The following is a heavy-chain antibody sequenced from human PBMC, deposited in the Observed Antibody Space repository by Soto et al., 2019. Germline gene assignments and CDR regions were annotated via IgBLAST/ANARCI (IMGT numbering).Heavy chain of an antibody. D-gene: IGHD6-25*01. CDR2: IYYSGSA. V-gene: IGHV4-30-4*01. CDR3: ARGAALNTYYNYYGMDV. CDR1: GGSISSDDYY. J-gene: IGHJ6*02. Sequence: SETMYLTCTVSGGSISSDDYYWSWIRQPPGKGLEWIGYIYYSGSAYYTPSLQSRVSISIDTSKNQFSLKLTSVTATDTAVYFCARGAALNTYYNYYGMDVWGQGTTVTVSS.